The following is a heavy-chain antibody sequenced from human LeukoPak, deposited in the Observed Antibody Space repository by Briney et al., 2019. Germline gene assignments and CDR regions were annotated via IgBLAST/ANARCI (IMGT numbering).Heavy chain of an antibody. J-gene: IGHJ4*02. CDR2: ISSSSSYI. V-gene: IGHV3-21*01. CDR3: ARDQASNFDY. Sequence: GGSLRLSCAASGFTFSSYAMNWVRQAPGKGLEWVSSISSSSSYIYYADSVKGRFTISRDNAKNSLYLQMNSLRAEDTAVYYCARDQASNFDYWGQGTLVTVSS. CDR1: GFTFSSYA.